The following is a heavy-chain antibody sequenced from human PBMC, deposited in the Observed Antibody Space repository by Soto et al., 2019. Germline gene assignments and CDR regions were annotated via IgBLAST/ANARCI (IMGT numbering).Heavy chain of an antibody. CDR1: GYTFTSYY. Sequence: ASVKVSCKASGYTFTSYYMHWVRQAPGQGLEWMGIIKPRGGRTSYAQKFQGRVIMTEDTSTNTAYMELSSLRSEDTAVYYCATSPIVVVPAAYYFDYWGRGTLVTVSS. J-gene: IGHJ4*02. D-gene: IGHD2-2*01. CDR3: ATSPIVVVPAAYYFDY. CDR2: IKPRGGRT. V-gene: IGHV1-46*01.